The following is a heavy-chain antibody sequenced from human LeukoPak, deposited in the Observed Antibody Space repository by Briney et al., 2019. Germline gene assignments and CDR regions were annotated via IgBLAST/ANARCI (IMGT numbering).Heavy chain of an antibody. J-gene: IGHJ6*02. V-gene: IGHV4-31*03. Sequence: SQTLSLTCTVSGGSISSVGYYWSWIRQHPGKGLEWIGYIYYSGSTNYNPSLKSRVTISVDTSKNQFSLKLSSVTAADTAVYYCAVSSGWTHYYYYGMDVWGQGTTVTVSS. CDR1: GGSISSVGYY. CDR2: IYYSGST. D-gene: IGHD6-19*01. CDR3: AVSSGWTHYYYYGMDV.